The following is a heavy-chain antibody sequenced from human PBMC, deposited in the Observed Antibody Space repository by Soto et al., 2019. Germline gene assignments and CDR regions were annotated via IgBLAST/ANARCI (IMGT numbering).Heavy chain of an antibody. J-gene: IGHJ5*02. V-gene: IGHV4-39*01. D-gene: IGHD3-16*01. CDR1: GGSISSSSYY. Sequence: PSETLSLTCTVSGGSISSSSYYWGWIRQPPGKGLEWIGSIYYSGSTYYNPSLKSRVTISVDTSKNQFSLKLSSVTAADTAVYYCARPHLGNWFDPWGQGTLDTVSS. CDR2: IYYSGST. CDR3: ARPHLGNWFDP.